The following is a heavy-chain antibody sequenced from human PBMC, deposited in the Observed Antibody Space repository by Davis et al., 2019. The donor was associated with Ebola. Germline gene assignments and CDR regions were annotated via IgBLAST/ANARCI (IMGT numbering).Heavy chain of an antibody. CDR1: GGTFITYG. V-gene: IGHV1-18*01. J-gene: IGHJ6*04. CDR3: ARDVLRGHYYYGMDV. D-gene: IGHD3-3*01. CDR2: ISAYNGNT. Sequence: AASVKVSCKASGGTFITYGISWVRQAPGQGLEWMGWISAYNGNTNYAQKLQGRVTMTTDTSTSTAYMELRSLRSDDTAVYYCARDVLRGHYYYGMDVWGKGTTVTVSS.